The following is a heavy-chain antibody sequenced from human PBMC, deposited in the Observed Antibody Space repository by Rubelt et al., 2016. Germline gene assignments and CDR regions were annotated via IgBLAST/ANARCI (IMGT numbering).Heavy chain of an antibody. J-gene: IGHJ3*02. CDR1: GFTFSSYW. CDR2: IQQDGSEK. Sequence: EVQLVESGGGLVQPGGSLRLSCAASGFTFSSYWMSWVRQAPGKGLEWVANIQQDGSEKYYVDSVKGRFTISRDNAKNSLYLQMNSLRAEDTAVYYCARGKCSSTSCYRIDAFDIWGQGTMVTVSS. V-gene: IGHV3-7*01. D-gene: IGHD2-2*02. CDR3: ARGKCSSTSCYRIDAFDI.